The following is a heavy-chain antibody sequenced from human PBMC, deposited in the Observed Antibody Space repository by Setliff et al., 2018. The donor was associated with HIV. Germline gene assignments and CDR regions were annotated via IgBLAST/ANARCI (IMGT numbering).Heavy chain of an antibody. V-gene: IGHV4-59*01. D-gene: IGHD3-16*01. CDR2: ILNREIT. CDR3: AKGGASSHWLGP. Sequence: SETLSLTCTVPGASISSDSWSWIRQSPGKGLEWIGFILNREITNYNPSLQSRVSISMDTSKNQFSLKLHSVTAADTAIYHCAKGGASSHWLGPWGQGTLVTVPQ. CDR1: GASISSDS. J-gene: IGHJ5*02.